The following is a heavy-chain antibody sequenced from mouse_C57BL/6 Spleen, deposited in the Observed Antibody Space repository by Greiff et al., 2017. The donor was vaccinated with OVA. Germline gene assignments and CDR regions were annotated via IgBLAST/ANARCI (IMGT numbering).Heavy chain of an antibody. D-gene: IGHD1-1*01. V-gene: IGHV1-54*01. CDR3: ARSGYYYGSLSYYAMDY. Sequence: VQLQQSGAELVRPGTSVKVSCKASGYAFTNYLIEWVKQRPGQGLEWIGVINPGSGGTNYNEKFKGKATLTADKSSSTAYMQLSSLTSEDSAVYFCARSGYYYGSLSYYAMDYWGQGTSVTVSS. J-gene: IGHJ4*01. CDR2: INPGSGGT. CDR1: GYAFTNYL.